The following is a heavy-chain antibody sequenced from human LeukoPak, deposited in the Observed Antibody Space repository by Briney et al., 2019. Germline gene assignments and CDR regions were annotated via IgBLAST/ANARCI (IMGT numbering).Heavy chain of an antibody. D-gene: IGHD3-22*01. CDR3: ASTGPYYYDSSGYSY. Sequence: ASVKVSCKASGYTFTSYDINWVRQATGQGLEWMGWMNPNSGNTGYAQKFQGRVTMTRNTSISTAYMELSSLRSEDTAVYYCASTGPYYYDSSGYSYWGRGTLVTVSS. V-gene: IGHV1-8*01. J-gene: IGHJ4*02. CDR2: MNPNSGNT. CDR1: GYTFTSYD.